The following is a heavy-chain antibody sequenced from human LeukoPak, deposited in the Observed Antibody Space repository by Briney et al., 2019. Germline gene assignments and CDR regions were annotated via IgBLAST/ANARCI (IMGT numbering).Heavy chain of an antibody. CDR1: GYTFTRYY. J-gene: IGHJ3*02. CDR3: ARERSSGYNDAFDI. Sequence: ASVKVSCKASGYTFTRYYMHWVRQAPGQGLEWMGIINPSGGNTNYAQKFQGRVTMTRDMSTSTVYMELSSLRSEDTAVYYCARERSSGYNDAFDIWAKGQWSPSLQ. V-gene: IGHV1-46*01. D-gene: IGHD3-22*01. CDR2: INPSGGNT.